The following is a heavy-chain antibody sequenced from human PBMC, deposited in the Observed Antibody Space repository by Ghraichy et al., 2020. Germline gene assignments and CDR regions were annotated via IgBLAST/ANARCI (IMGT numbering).Heavy chain of an antibody. CDR3: ARGGYYDSSGFIWYFDL. CDR2: IIPIFGTA. J-gene: IGHJ2*01. V-gene: IGHV1-69*13. CDR1: GGTFSSYA. D-gene: IGHD3-22*01. Sequence: SVKVSCKASGGTFSSYAISWVRQAPGQGLEWMGGIIPIFGTANYAQKFQGRVTIPADESTSTAYMELSSLRSEDTAVYYCARGGYYDSSGFIWYFDLWGRGTLVTVSS.